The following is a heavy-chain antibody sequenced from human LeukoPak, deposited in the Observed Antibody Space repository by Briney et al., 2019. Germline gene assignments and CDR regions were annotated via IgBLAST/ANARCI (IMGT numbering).Heavy chain of an antibody. CDR1: GFTFADYA. Sequence: GGSLRLSCSASGFTFADYAMHWVRQAPGKGLEWLSGISWDSGAKIYADSVKGRFTISRDNAKNSLNLQMDSLRAEDTALYCCAKVHIVGATRGYFDYWGQGTLVTVSS. V-gene: IGHV3-9*01. J-gene: IGHJ4*02. CDR3: AKVHIVGATRGYFDY. D-gene: IGHD1-26*01. CDR2: ISWDSGAK.